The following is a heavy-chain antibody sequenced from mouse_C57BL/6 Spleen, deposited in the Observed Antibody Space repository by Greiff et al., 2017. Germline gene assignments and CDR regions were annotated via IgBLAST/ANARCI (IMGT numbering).Heavy chain of an antibody. CDR3: ARDRYSNFYFDY. CDR2: ISYDGSN. CDR1: GYSITSGYY. D-gene: IGHD2-5*01. J-gene: IGHJ2*01. V-gene: IGHV3-6*01. Sequence: EVQLQQSGPGLVKPSQSLSLTCSVTGYSITSGYYWNWIRQFPGNKLEWMGYISYDGSNNYNPSLKNRISLTRDTSKNQFFLKLNSVTTEDTATYYCARDRYSNFYFDYWGQGTTLTVSS.